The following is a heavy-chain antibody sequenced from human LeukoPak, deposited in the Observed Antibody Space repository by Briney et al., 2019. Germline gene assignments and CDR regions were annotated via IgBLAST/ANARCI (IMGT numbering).Heavy chain of an antibody. V-gene: IGHV3-23*01. Sequence: GGSLRLSCAASGFTFSSYAMSWVRQAPGKGLEWVSALSGSGDDTYYADSVKGRFTTSRDNSKNTLYLQMNSLRAEDTAVYYCAVQRGGDGHNTFDYWGQGTLVTVSS. D-gene: IGHD5-24*01. CDR3: AVQRGGDGHNTFDY. CDR2: LSGSGDDT. CDR1: GFTFSSYA. J-gene: IGHJ4*02.